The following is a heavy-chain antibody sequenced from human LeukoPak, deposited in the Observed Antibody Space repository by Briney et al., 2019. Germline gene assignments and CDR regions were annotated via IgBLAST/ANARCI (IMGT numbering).Heavy chain of an antibody. CDR2: ISSSSSYI. CDR1: GFTFSSYS. J-gene: IGHJ4*02. Sequence: PGGSLRLSCAASGFTFSSYSMNWVRQAPGKGLEWVSSISSSSSYICYADSVKGRFTISRDNAKNSLYLQMNSLRAEDTAVYYCARDIPDFDYWGQGTLVTASS. CDR3: ARDIPDFDY. V-gene: IGHV3-21*01.